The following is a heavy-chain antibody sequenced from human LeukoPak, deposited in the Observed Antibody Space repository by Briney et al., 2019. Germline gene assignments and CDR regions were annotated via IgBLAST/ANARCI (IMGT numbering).Heavy chain of an antibody. V-gene: IGHV4-59*01. CDR2: IYYSGSA. CDR1: GGSISDYS. J-gene: IGHJ4*02. CDR3: ARAGGVKTAALDLDY. D-gene: IGHD6-25*01. Sequence: SETLSLTCTVSGGSISDYSWSWIRQPPGKGLEWIGNIYYSGSANHNPSLKSRVTISRGTSKNQFSLKLTSVTTADTAVYYCARAGGVKTAALDLDYWGQGTLVTVSS.